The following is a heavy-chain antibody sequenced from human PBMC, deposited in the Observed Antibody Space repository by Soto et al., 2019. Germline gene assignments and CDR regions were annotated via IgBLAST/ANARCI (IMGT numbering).Heavy chain of an antibody. CDR1: GYTSTSYA. CDR2: INTNTGNP. V-gene: IGHV7-4-1*01. CDR3: ARAYYDFWSGYYRGSGYYYGMDV. J-gene: IGHJ6*02. Sequence: QVQLVQSGSELKKPGASVKVSCKASGYTSTSYAMNWVRQAPGQGLEWMGWINTNTGNPTYAQGFTGRFVFSLDTSVSTAYLQICSLKAEDTAVYYCARAYYDFWSGYYRGSGYYYGMDVWGQGTTVTVSS. D-gene: IGHD3-3*01.